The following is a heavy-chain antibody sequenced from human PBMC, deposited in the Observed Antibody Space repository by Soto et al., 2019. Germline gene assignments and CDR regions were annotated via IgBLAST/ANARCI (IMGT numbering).Heavy chain of an antibody. CDR3: ARDRYGDYEGRAFDI. CDR2: IIPIFGTA. CDR1: GGTFSSYA. V-gene: IGHV1-69*13. D-gene: IGHD4-17*01. Sequence: ASVKVSCKASGGTFSSYAISWVRQAPGQGLEWMGGIIPIFGTANHAQKFQGRVTITADESTSTAYMELSSLRSEDTAVYYCARDRYGDYEGRAFDIWGQGTMVTVSS. J-gene: IGHJ3*02.